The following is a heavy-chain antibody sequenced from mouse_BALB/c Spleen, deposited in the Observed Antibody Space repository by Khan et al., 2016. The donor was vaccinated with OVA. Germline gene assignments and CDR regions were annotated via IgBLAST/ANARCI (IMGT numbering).Heavy chain of an antibody. CDR3: ARSTYRYAFAY. CDR2: MIYSGNT. D-gene: IGHD2-14*01. V-gene: IGHV3-8*02. Sequence: EVQLQESGPSLVKPSQTLSLTCSVTGDSITSGYWSWIRKFPGNKLEYMGYMIYSGNTYYNPSLTSRISITRHTSKNQYYLHLNSATTEVSATSYCARSTYRYAFAYWGQGTLVTVSA. CDR1: GDSITSGY. J-gene: IGHJ3*01.